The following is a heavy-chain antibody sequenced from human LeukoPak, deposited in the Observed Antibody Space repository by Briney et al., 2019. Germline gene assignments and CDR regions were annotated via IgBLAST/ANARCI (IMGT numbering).Heavy chain of an antibody. Sequence: SETLSLTCTVSGGSLSSSSYYWGWIRQPPGTGLEWIGSIYYSGSTYYNPSLKSRVTISVDTSKNQFSLKLSSVTAADTAVYYCARGSRGYSYGWGQGTLVTVSS. J-gene: IGHJ4*02. CDR2: IYYSGST. CDR3: ARGSRGYSYG. D-gene: IGHD5-18*01. CDR1: GGSLSSSSYY. V-gene: IGHV4-39*01.